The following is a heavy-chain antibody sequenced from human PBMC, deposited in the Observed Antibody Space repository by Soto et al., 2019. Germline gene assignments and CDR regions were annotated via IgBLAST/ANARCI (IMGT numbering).Heavy chain of an antibody. CDR2: INSDGSST. J-gene: IGHJ4*02. CDR3: ARHLAANSDY. V-gene: IGHV3-74*01. CDR1: GYTFSIYG. D-gene: IGHD3-3*02. Sequence: GGSLRLACAASGYTFSIYGVHWARQAPGKGLVWVSRINSDGSSTSYADSVKGRFTISRDNAKNTLYLQMNSLRAEDTAVYYCARHLAANSDYWGQGTLGTVSS.